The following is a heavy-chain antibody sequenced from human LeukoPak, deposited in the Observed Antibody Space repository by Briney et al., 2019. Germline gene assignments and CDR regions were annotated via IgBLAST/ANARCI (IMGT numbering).Heavy chain of an antibody. J-gene: IGHJ4*02. CDR2: ISGSGGST. V-gene: IGHV3-23*01. CDR3: AKAEDIVVVVAATSFDY. CDR1: GFTFSSYG. Sequence: EGSLRLSCAASGFTFSSYGMSWVHQAPGKGLEWVSAISGSGGSTYYADSVKGRFTISRDNSKNTLYLQMNSLRAEDTAVYYCAKAEDIVVVVAATSFDYWGQGTLVTVSS. D-gene: IGHD2-15*01.